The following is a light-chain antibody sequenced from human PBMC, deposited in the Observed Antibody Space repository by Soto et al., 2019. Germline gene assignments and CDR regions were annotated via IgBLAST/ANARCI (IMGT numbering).Light chain of an antibody. J-gene: IGKJ1*01. CDR3: QQYNSFPWT. Sequence: IVLTQSPGTMSLSPGERATLSCRASQSVSSTYLAWYQQKPGQAPRLVIYGASTRAPGIPDRFTGRGSGTDFTLTISSLQPDDFATYYCQQYNSFPWTFGQGTKVDIK. CDR2: GAS. V-gene: IGKV3-20*01. CDR1: QSVSSTY.